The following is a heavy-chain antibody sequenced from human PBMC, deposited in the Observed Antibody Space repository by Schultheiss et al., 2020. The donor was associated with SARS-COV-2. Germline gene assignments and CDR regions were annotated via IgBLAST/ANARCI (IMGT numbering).Heavy chain of an antibody. D-gene: IGHD3-22*01. J-gene: IGHJ4*02. CDR3: ARSNYDSSGYYLDY. CDR2: ISSSSSYI. V-gene: IGHV3-21*01. Sequence: GGSLRLSCAASGFVFSTYSVSWVRQAPGKGLEWVSSISSSSSYIYYADSVKGRFTISRDNAKNSLYLQMNSLRAEDTAVYYCARSNYDSSGYYLDYWGQGTLVTVSS. CDR1: GFVFSTYS.